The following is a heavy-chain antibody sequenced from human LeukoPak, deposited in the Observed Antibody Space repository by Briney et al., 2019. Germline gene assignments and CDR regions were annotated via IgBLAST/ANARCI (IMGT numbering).Heavy chain of an antibody. Sequence: GGSLRLSCAASGFTFSSYAMSWVRQAPGKGLEWVSVISGNGGSTYYADSAKGRFTISRDNSKNTLYLQVNSLRAEDTAVYYCARASRDGYNSLYYFDYWGQGTLVTVSS. CDR1: GFTFSSYA. D-gene: IGHD5-24*01. V-gene: IGHV3-23*01. CDR3: ARASRDGYNSLYYFDY. J-gene: IGHJ4*02. CDR2: ISGNGGST.